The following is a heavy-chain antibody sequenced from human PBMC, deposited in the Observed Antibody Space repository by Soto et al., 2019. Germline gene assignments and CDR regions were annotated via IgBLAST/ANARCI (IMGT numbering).Heavy chain of an antibody. CDR3: VRLFYGGNYYADY. Sequence: GGSLRLSCAASGFTFSDHYMDWVRQAPGKGLEWVGRIRNKPNDYTTEYAASVTGRFTISRDDSKNSMYLELNSLKPEDTAVYFCVRLFYGGNYYADYWGPGTLVTVSS. V-gene: IGHV3-72*01. CDR1: GFTFSDHY. D-gene: IGHD2-21*02. J-gene: IGHJ4*02. CDR2: IRNKPNDYTT.